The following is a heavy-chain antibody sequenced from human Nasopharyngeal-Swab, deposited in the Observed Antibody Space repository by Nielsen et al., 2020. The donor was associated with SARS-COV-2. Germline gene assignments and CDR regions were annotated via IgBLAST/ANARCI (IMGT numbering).Heavy chain of an antibody. CDR2: INPSGTST. Sequence: ASVKVSCKAPGYIFNDHFIHWVRRAPGQGLEWMGIINPSGTSTTHAQRFQGRVTMTRDTSTSTVHMELGSLRSGDTAVYYCARAAIDQHFDLWGPGTLVTVSS. V-gene: IGHV1-46*02. CDR1: GYIFNDHF. CDR3: ARAAIDQHFDL. J-gene: IGHJ4*02. D-gene: IGHD5-24*01.